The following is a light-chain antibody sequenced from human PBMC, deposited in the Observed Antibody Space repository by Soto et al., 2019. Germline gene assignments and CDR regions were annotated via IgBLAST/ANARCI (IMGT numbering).Light chain of an antibody. CDR1: SSKIGSYS. CDR3: GAWDGSLTGGV. Sequence: QSVLTQPPSVSAAPGQKVTISCSGSSSKIGSYSVSWYQQLPGTAPKLLIYENYERPSGIPDRFAGSKSGTSASLGITGLQTGDEADYYCGAWDGSLTGGVFGGGTKLTVL. CDR2: ENY. J-gene: IGLJ2*01. V-gene: IGLV1-51*02.